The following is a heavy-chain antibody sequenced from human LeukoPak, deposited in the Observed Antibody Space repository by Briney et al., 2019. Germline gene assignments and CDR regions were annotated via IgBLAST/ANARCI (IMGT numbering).Heavy chain of an antibody. J-gene: IGHJ4*02. V-gene: IGHV3-30*02. CDR2: IHYHGDNYI. CDR1: GFTFSSYG. CDR3: AREDGSYDSSAYYNPFDY. D-gene: IGHD3-22*01. Sequence: GGSLRLSCVASGFTFSSYGMHWVRQAPGKGLQWVAFIHYHGDNYIHYADSAKGRFTIFRDNSKNTLYLQLNSLSAEDTAVYYRAREDGSYDSSAYYNPFDYWGQGTLVTVSS.